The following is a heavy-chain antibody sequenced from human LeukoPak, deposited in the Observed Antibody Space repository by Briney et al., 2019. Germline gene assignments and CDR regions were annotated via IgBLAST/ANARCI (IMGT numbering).Heavy chain of an antibody. Sequence: PGGSLRLSCAASGFTFSSYGMSWVRQAPGKGLEWVSGISGSGGSTYYADSVKGRFTISRDNAKNSLYLQMNSLRAEDTAVYYCARALGGSYPGAAFDIWGQGTMVTVSS. CDR3: ARALGGSYPGAAFDI. D-gene: IGHD1-26*01. J-gene: IGHJ3*02. CDR2: ISGSGGST. V-gene: IGHV3-23*01. CDR1: GFTFSSYG.